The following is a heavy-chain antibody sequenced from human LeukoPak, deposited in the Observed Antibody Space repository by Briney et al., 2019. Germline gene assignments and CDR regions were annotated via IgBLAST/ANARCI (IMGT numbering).Heavy chain of an antibody. CDR3: ATNKWASY. J-gene: IGHJ4*02. Sequence: GRSLRLSCAASGFTFSTYDMHWVRQAPGTGLEWVAVISYDGSNKSYADSVKGRFTISRDNSKNTLYLQMNSLRAEDTAVYYCATNKWASYWGQGTLVTVSS. D-gene: IGHD2-8*01. CDR1: GFTFSTYD. CDR2: ISYDGSNK. V-gene: IGHV3-30*03.